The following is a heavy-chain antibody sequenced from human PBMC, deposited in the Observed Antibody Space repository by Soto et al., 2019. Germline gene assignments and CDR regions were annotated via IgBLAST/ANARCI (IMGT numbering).Heavy chain of an antibody. CDR1: GFTFSHYA. CDR3: AKDGSHNFDY. Sequence: QVQLVESGGGVVQPGRSLRLSCAASGFTFSHYAMHWVRQAPGKGLEWVALMSYDGSNEYYADSVKGGFTISRDNSKNALYLQMNSLRAEYTAVYYCAKDGSHNFDYWGQGTLVTVSS. D-gene: IGHD1-26*01. CDR2: MSYDGSNE. V-gene: IGHV3-30*18. J-gene: IGHJ4*02.